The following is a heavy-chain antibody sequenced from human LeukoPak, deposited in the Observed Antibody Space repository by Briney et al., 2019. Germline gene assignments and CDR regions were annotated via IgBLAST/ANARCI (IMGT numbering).Heavy chain of an antibody. J-gene: IGHJ6*02. CDR3: ARDPGIAAAGTYYYYGMDV. D-gene: IGHD6-13*01. CDR2: IYSGGST. V-gene: IGHV3-53*01. Sequence: PGGSLRLSCAASGFTFSSNYMSWVRQAPGKGLEWVSVIYSGGSTYYADSVKGRFTISRDNSKNTLYLQMNSLRAEDTAVYYCARDPGIAAAGTYYYYGMDVWGQGTTVTVSS. CDR1: GFTFSSNY.